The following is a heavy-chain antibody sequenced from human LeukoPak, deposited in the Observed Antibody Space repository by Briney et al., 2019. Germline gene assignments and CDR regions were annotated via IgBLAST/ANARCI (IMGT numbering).Heavy chain of an antibody. D-gene: IGHD3-10*01. V-gene: IGHV4-59*01. J-gene: IGHJ4*02. CDR2: IYYSGST. CDR3: ARSMVRGVMYFDY. Sequence: SETLSLTCTVSGGSISSYYWSWIRQPPGKGLEWIGYIYYSGSTNYNPSPKSRVTISVDTSKNQFSLKLSSVTAADTAVYYCARSMVRGVMYFDYWGQGTLVTVSS. CDR1: GGSISSYY.